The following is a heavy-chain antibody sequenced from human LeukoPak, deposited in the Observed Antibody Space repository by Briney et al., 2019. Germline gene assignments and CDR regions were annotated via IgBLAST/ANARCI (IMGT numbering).Heavy chain of an antibody. CDR3: ASALDSSGYYRYYYYYMDV. Sequence: GASVKVSCKASGYTFTGYYMHWVRQAPGQGLEWMGWINPNSGGTNYAQKFQGRVTMTRDTSISTAYMELSRLRSDDTAVCYCASALDSSGYYRYYYYYMDVWGKGTTVTVSS. D-gene: IGHD3-22*01. J-gene: IGHJ6*03. V-gene: IGHV1-2*02. CDR2: INPNSGGT. CDR1: GYTFTGYY.